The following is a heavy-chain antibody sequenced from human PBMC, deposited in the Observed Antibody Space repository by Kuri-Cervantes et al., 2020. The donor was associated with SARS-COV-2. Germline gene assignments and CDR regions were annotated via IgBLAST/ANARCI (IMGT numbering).Heavy chain of an antibody. Sequence: SVKVSCKASGGTFSSYAISWVRQAPGQGLEWMGGNIPIFGTANYAQKFQGRVTITADESTSTAYMELSSLRSDDTAVYYCARDSLAVAGTLVDWGQGTLVTVSS. D-gene: IGHD6-19*01. J-gene: IGHJ4*02. CDR1: GGTFSSYA. V-gene: IGHV1-69*13. CDR2: NIPIFGTA. CDR3: ARDSLAVAGTLVD.